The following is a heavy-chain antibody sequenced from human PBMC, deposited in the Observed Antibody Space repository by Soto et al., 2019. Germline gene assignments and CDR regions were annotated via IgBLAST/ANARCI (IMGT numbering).Heavy chain of an antibody. J-gene: IGHJ6*02. CDR1: GGSFSGYC. CDR3: ARGIIAVAPDYYYYYGMDV. D-gene: IGHD6-19*01. V-gene: IGHV4-34*01. CDR2: INHSGST. Sequence: SETLSLTCAVYGGSFSGYCWSWIRQPPGKGLEWIGEINHSGSTNYNPSLKSRVTISVDTSKNQFSLKLSSVTAADTAVYYCARGIIAVAPDYYYYYGMDVWGQGTTVTGSS.